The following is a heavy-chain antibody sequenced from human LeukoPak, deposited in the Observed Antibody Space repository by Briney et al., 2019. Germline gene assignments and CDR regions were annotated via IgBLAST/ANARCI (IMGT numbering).Heavy chain of an antibody. V-gene: IGHV3-48*01. CDR1: GFIFSDYS. D-gene: IGHD3-3*01. CDR3: ARGYDFSSAFKRGFDN. J-gene: IGHJ4*02. CDR2: ISSSGSTK. Sequence: GGSLRLSCAASGFIFSDYSMNWVRQAQGKGLEFVSYISSSGSTKYYADSVKGRFTISRDNAKTSLFLQMSSLRAEDTAVYYCARGYDFSSAFKRGFDNWGQGTLVTVSS.